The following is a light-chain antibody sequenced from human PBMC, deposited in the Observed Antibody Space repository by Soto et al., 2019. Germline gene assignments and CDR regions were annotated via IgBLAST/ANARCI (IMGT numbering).Light chain of an antibody. Sequence: QLVLTQSPSASASLGSSVKLTCTLSSGHSSYAIAWHQQQPEKGTRYLMKLNSDGSHRKGDGIPDRFSGSSSGAERYRTISSLQSEDEADYYCQTWGTGIQVFGGGTKLPVL. CDR2: LNSDGSH. CDR1: SGHSSYA. CDR3: QTWGTGIQV. J-gene: IGLJ3*02. V-gene: IGLV4-69*01.